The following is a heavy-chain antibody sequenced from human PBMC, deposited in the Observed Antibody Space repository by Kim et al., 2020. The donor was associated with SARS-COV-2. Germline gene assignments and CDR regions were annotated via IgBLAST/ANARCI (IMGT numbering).Heavy chain of an antibody. J-gene: IGHJ4*02. D-gene: IGHD6-13*01. CDR3: ARERYSSTYFDY. V-gene: IGHV4-34*01. Sequence: YNPSLKSRVTISVDTSKNQFSRKLTSVTAADTDVYYCARERYSSTYFDYWGQGTLVTVSS.